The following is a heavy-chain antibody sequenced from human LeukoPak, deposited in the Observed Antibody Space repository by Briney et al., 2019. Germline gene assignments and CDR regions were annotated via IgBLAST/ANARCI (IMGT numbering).Heavy chain of an antibody. J-gene: IGHJ4*02. CDR2: IYPGDSDT. D-gene: IGHD3/OR15-3a*01. Sequence: GASLKISCKGSGYSFTNYWIGWVRQLPGKGLEWMAIIYPGDSDTRYSPSFQGLVTLSADKSISTAYLQWSSLKASDTAMYYCARHDFTSTGRIDYWGQGTLVAVSS. CDR3: ARHDFTSTGRIDY. CDR1: GYSFTNYW. V-gene: IGHV5-51*01.